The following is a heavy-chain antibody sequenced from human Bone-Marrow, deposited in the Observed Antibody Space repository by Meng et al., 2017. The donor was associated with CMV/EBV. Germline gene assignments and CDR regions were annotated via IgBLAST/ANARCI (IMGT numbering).Heavy chain of an antibody. Sequence: NASGYTFIDHFMHWVRQAPGQGLEWMGWINPNNGDTSYAQKFQGRVTMTRDKSITTVYMDLNRLTSDDTAFYYCGRGVGSIDPRFDPWGQGTLVTVSS. J-gene: IGHJ5*02. CDR3: GRGVGSIDPRFDP. V-gene: IGHV1-2*02. CDR2: INPNNGDT. D-gene: IGHD1-26*01. CDR1: GYTFIDHF.